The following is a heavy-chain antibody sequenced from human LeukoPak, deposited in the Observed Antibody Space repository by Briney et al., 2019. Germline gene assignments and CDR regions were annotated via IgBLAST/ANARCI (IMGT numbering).Heavy chain of an antibody. J-gene: IGHJ4*02. V-gene: IGHV1-69*04. CDR2: IIPILGIA. CDR1: VGTFSSYA. D-gene: IGHD6-19*01. Sequence: GASVKVSFKSSVGTFSSYAISWVRQAPGQGLEWMGRIIPILGIANYAQKFQGRVTVTADKSTSTAYMELSSLRSEDTAVYYCAKMTNSGWTFDYWGQGTLVTVSS. CDR3: AKMTNSGWTFDY.